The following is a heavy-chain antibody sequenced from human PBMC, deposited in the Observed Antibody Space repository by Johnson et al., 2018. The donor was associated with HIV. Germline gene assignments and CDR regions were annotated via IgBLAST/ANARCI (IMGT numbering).Heavy chain of an antibody. Sequence: VQLVESGGGVVRPGGSLRLSCAASRFTFDAYVMSWVRQAPWQGLEWVSGINWNGGSTGYADSVTGRFTISRDNARNSLYLQMNSLRVEDTAVYYCVRDVGPLDIWGQGTLVTVS. CDR1: RFTFDAYV. CDR3: VRDVGPLDI. J-gene: IGHJ3*02. V-gene: IGHV3-20*04. CDR2: INWNGGST.